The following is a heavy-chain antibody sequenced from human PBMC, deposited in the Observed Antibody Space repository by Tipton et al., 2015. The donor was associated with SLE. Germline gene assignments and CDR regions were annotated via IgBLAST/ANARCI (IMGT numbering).Heavy chain of an antibody. J-gene: IGHJ4*02. V-gene: IGHV4-31*03. Sequence: TLSLTCTVSGGSMNIGFLYWGWIRQHPGKGLEWIGYISYSGSTYYNPSLKSRITISVDTSQNQFSLKLSSVTAADTAVYYCARFMISVGFDYWGQGTLVTVSS. CDR3: ARFMISVGFDY. CDR1: GGSMNIGFLY. CDR2: ISYSGST. D-gene: IGHD3-16*01.